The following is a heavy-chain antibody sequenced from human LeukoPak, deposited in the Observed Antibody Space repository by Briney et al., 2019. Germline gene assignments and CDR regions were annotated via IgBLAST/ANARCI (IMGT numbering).Heavy chain of an antibody. CDR2: INHSGST. CDR3: ARIRRGYYDSSGYYYYFDY. CDR1: GGSFSGYY. D-gene: IGHD3-22*01. J-gene: IGHJ4*02. Sequence: SETLSLTCAVYGGSFSGYYWSWIRQPPGKGLEWTGEINHSGSTNYNPSLKSRVTISVDTSKNQFSLKLSSVTAADTAVYYCARIRRGYYDSSGYYYYFDYWGQGTLVTVSS. V-gene: IGHV4-34*01.